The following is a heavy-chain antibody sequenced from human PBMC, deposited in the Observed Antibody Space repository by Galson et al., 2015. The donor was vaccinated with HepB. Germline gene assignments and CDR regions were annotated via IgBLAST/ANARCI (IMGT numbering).Heavy chain of an antibody. CDR2: IYYSGST. D-gene: IGHD5-12*01. CDR1: GGSISSYY. V-gene: IGHV4-59*01. Sequence: SETLSLTCTVSGGSISSYYWSWIRQPPGKGLEWIGYIYYSGSTNYNPSLKSRVTISVDTSKNQFSLKLSSVTAADTAVYYCARGRGYSGYGRFDYWGQGTLVTVSS. CDR3: ARGRGYSGYGRFDY. J-gene: IGHJ4*02.